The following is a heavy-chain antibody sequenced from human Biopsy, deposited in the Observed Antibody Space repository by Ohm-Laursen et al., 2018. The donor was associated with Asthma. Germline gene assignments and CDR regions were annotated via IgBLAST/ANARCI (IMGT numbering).Heavy chain of an antibody. Sequence: TLSLTYTVSGGSIKSRGNYWSWIRHRPGKGLEWIGYIYNTGSAYYNPSLKSRLSISVDTSKNTFSLNLSSVTAADTAVYYCARDLSGYCTSSACYGFDSWGQGTLVTVSS. CDR1: GGSIKSRGNY. CDR3: ARDLSGYCTSSACYGFDS. J-gene: IGHJ5*01. CDR2: IYNTGSA. V-gene: IGHV4-31*03. D-gene: IGHD2-8*01.